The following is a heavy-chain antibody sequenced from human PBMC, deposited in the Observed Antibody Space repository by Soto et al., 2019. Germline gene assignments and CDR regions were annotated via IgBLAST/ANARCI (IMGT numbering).Heavy chain of an antibody. D-gene: IGHD2-8*01. CDR3: ARNLGVLMVYASYGLFDP. CDR2: MNPNSGNT. J-gene: IGHJ5*02. V-gene: IGHV1-8*01. CDR1: GYTFTSYD. Sequence: QVQLVQSGAEVKKPGASVKVSCKASGYTFTSYDINWVRQATGQVLEWMGWMNPNSGNTGYAQKFQGRVTMTRNTSISTAYMELSSLRSEDTAVYYCARNLGVLMVYASYGLFDPWGQGTLVTVSS.